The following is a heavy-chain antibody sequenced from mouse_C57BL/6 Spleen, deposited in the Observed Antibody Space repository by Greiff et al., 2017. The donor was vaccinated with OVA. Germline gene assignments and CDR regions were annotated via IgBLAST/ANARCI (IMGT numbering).Heavy chain of an antibody. V-gene: IGHV1-55*01. J-gene: IGHJ2*01. Sequence: QVQLQQPGAELVKPGASVKMSCKASGYTFTSYWITWVKQRPGQGLEWIGDIYPGSGSTNYNEKFKSKATLTVDTSSSKAYMQLSSLTSEDSAVYYGARNGRGASSVVGYWGKGTTLTVAS. CDR3: ARNGRGASSVVGY. CDR1: GYTFTSYW. CDR2: IYPGSGST. D-gene: IGHD3-2*02.